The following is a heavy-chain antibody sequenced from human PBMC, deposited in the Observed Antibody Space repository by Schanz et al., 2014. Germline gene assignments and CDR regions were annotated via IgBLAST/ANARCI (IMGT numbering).Heavy chain of an antibody. CDR3: ARDYGSWAIDY. D-gene: IGHD6-13*01. CDR2: IWYDGSNK. J-gene: IGHJ4*02. Sequence: VQLVESGGGLVQPGGSLRLSCTASGFTFSSYGMHWVRQAPGKGLEWVAVIWYDGSNKYYADSVKGRFTISRDNSKNTLFLQMDSLRADDTAVYYCARDYGSWAIDYWGRGTLVSVSS. V-gene: IGHV3-33*08. CDR1: GFTFSSYG.